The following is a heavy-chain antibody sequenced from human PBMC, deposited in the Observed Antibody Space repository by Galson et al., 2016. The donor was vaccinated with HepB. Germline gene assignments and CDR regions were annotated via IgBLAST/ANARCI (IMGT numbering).Heavy chain of an antibody. CDR2: ITYDASGT. Sequence: SLRLSCAASGFTFSSYAMSWVRQAPGKGLMWVSRITYDASGTSYADSVKGRFTISRDNAQNTLYLQMNSLRAEDTAVYYCTRGLGYCSGGSCHSLDYWGQGVLVTVSS. CDR3: TRGLGYCSGGSCHSLDY. D-gene: IGHD2-15*01. V-gene: IGHV3-74*01. CDR1: GFTFSSYA. J-gene: IGHJ4*02.